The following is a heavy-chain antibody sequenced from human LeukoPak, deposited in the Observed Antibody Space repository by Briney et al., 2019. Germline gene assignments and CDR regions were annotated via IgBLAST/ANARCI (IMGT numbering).Heavy chain of an antibody. J-gene: IGHJ4*02. CDR1: GYTLTELS. Sequence: ASVKVSCKVSGYTLTELSMHWVRQAPGKGLEWMGGFDPEDGETIYAQKFQGRVTMTEDTSTDTAYMVLSSLRSEDTAVYYCATGGVDTAMVTGVYWGQGTLVTVSS. CDR2: FDPEDGET. V-gene: IGHV1-24*01. CDR3: ATGGVDTAMVTGVY. D-gene: IGHD5-18*01.